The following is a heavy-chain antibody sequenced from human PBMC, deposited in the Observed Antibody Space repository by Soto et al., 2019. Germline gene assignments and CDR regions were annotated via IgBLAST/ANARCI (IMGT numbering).Heavy chain of an antibody. Sequence: GSLRLSCAASGFTFSSYAMSLVRQAPWKGLEWVSAISGSGGSTYYADSVKGRFTISRDNSKNTLYLQMNSLRAEDTAVYYCAKGGLVLTGYLLQDYWGQGTLVTVSS. V-gene: IGHV3-23*01. CDR2: ISGSGGST. CDR1: GFTFSSYA. J-gene: IGHJ4*02. D-gene: IGHD3-9*01. CDR3: AKGGLVLTGYLLQDY.